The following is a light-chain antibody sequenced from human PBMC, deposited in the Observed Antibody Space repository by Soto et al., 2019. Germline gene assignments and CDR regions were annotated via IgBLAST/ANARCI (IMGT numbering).Light chain of an antibody. CDR1: SSDVGDYTY. V-gene: IGLV2-14*01. CDR3: SSYTTSNTLEVV. J-gene: IGLJ2*01. CDR2: DVS. Sequence: QSALTQPASVSGSPGQSITISCTGTSSDVGDYTYVSWYQQHPGKAPKLMIYDVSNRPSGVSNRFSGSTSGNTASLTISGLQAEDEADYYCSSYTTSNTLEVVFGGGTQLTVL.